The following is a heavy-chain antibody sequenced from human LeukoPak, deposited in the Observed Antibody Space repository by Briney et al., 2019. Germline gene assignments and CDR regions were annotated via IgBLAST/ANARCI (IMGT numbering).Heavy chain of an antibody. CDR1: GGSISSYY. D-gene: IGHD7-27*01. J-gene: IGHJ3*02. V-gene: IGHV4-59*08. CDR2: IYYSGST. Sequence: SETLSLTCTVSGGSISSYYWSWIRQPPGKGLEWIGYIYYSGSTNYNPSLKSRVTISVDTSKNQFSLKLSSVTAADTAVYYCARLWGRAPTGAFDIWGQGTMVTVSS. CDR3: ARLWGRAPTGAFDI.